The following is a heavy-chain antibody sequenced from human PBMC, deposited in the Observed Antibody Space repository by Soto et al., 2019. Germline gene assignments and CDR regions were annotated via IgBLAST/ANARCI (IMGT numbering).Heavy chain of an antibody. CDR3: ARDVTNGYSSGWSKIFNWFDP. CDR1: GGSISSYY. D-gene: IGHD6-19*01. V-gene: IGHV4-59*01. CDR2: IYYSGST. Sequence: SETLSLTCTVSGGSISSYYWSWIRQPPGKGLEWIGYIYYSGSTNYNPSLKSRVTISVDTSKNQFSLKLSSVTAADTAVYYCARDVTNGYSSGWSKIFNWFDPWGQGTLVTVSS. J-gene: IGHJ5*02.